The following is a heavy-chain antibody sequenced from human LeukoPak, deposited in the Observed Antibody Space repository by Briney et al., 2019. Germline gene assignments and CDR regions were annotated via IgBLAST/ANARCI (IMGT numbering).Heavy chain of an antibody. D-gene: IGHD6-19*01. J-gene: IGHJ4*02. Sequence: GGSLRLSCAASAFTVSSTYMCWVRQAPGKGLEWVALIYSGGSPYYADSVKGRFTISRDNSKNTLYLQMNSLRAEDTAVYYCAKVSSGWYGLAFDYWGQGTLVTVS. CDR1: AFTVSSTY. V-gene: IGHV3-53*05. CDR3: AKVSSGWYGLAFDY. CDR2: IYSGGSP.